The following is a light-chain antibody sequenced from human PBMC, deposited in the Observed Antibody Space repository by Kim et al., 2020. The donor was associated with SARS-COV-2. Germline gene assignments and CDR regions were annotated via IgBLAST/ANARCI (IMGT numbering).Light chain of an antibody. J-gene: IGLJ1*01. CDR3: HSFTTTSTRV. CDR2: DVN. V-gene: IGLV2-14*03. CDR1: SSDIGAYNY. Sequence: QSALTQPASVSGSPGQSITISCTGTSSDIGAYNYVSWYQQHPGKAPKLMIYDVNKWPSGVSNRFSGSKSDSTAFLTISGLQAEDEADYYCHSFTTTSTRVFGTGTKVTVL.